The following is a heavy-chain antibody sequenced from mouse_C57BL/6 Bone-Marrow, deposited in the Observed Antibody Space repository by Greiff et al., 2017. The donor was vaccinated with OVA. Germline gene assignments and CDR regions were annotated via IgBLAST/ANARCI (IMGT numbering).Heavy chain of an antibody. CDR2: ISYDGSN. Sequence: EVQLVESGPGLVKPSQSLSLTCSVTGYSITSGYYWNWIRQFPGNKLEWMGYISYDGSNNYNPSLKNRISITRDTSKNQFFLKLNSVTTEDTATYYCASRQTAQATYYFDYWGQGTTLTVSS. CDR3: ASRQTAQATYYFDY. D-gene: IGHD3-2*02. CDR1: GYSITSGYY. J-gene: IGHJ2*01. V-gene: IGHV3-6*01.